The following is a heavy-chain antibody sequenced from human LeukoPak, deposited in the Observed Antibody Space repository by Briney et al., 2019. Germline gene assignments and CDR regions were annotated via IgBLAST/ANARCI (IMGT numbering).Heavy chain of an antibody. CDR1: GGSISSYY. CDR2: IYSSGST. V-gene: IGHV4-59*01. Sequence: PSETLSLTCTVSGGSISSYYWSWIRQPPGKGLEWIGYIYSSGSTNYNPSLKSRVTVSIHTSINQFSLKLDSVTAADTAVYYCARSRGSSSYGFDSWGQGSLVTVSS. D-gene: IGHD6-6*01. J-gene: IGHJ4*02. CDR3: ARSRGSSSYGFDS.